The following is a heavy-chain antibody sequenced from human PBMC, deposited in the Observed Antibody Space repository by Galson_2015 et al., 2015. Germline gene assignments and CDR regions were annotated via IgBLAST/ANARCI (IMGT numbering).Heavy chain of an antibody. J-gene: IGHJ4*02. V-gene: IGHV3-49*04. Sequence: SLRLSCAASGFSFGDYAMSWVRQAPGQGLEWLGFIRTKRYGGTADYAASVKGRFTISRDDSKSITYLQMDSLTTEGTAVYYCSSATLYGDSEDYWGQGTLVTVSS. D-gene: IGHD4-17*01. CDR3: SSATLYGDSEDY. CDR2: IRTKRYGGTA. CDR1: GFSFGDYA.